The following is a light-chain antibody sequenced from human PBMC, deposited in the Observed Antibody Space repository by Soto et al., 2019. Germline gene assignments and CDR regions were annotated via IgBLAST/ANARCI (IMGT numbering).Light chain of an antibody. CDR3: QSYDSSLSVV. J-gene: IGLJ2*01. Sequence: QSVLTQPPSVSGAPGQRVTISCTGSSSNIGAGYDVHWYQQLPETAPKLLIYGNTNRPSGVPDRFSGSKSGISASQAITGLQAEDEADYYCQSYDSSLSVVFGGGTKVTVL. CDR1: SSNIGAGYD. V-gene: IGLV1-40*01. CDR2: GNT.